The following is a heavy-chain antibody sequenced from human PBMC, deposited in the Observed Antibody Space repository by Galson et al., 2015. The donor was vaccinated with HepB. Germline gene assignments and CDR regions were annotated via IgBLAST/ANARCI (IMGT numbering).Heavy chain of an antibody. D-gene: IGHD1-26*01. CDR3: AKDHGRVGATNDY. J-gene: IGHJ4*02. V-gene: IGHV3-7*03. CDR2: INQDGSQT. CDR1: GSTFNKYW. Sequence: SLRLSCAASGSTFNKYWMSWVRQAPGKGLEWVSNINQDGSQTFYGDSVKGRFTISRDNAANSQYLQMNSLRAEDAAVYYCAKDHGRVGATNDYWGQGTLVTVSS.